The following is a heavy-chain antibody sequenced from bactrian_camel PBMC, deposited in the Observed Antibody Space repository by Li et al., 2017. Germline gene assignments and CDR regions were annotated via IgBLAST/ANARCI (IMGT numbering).Heavy chain of an antibody. V-gene: IGHV3S1*01. CDR1: DYAADSNY. CDR3: AASDYGYCDEKGSEDYQY. J-gene: IGHJ4*01. CDR2: IDTAGGKS. D-gene: IGHD1*01. Sequence: QVSLTESGGGLVQAGGSLRLSCRIADYAADSNYIPWFRQTPGKTREGVAGIDTAGGKSYCADSVKGRFTISQDNGKNTVYLQMNNLQSEDTAMYYCAASDYGYCDEKGSEDYQYWGQGTQVTVS.